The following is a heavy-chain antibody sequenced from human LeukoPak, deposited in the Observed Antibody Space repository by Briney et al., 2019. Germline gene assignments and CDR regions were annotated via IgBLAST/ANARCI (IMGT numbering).Heavy chain of an antibody. CDR1: GFTFSSYG. CDR3: ALYSSSWYGSDY. CDR2: IWYDGSNK. D-gene: IGHD6-13*01. V-gene: IGHV3-33*01. Sequence: PGGSLRLSCAASGFTFSSYGMHWVRQAPGKGLEWVAVIWYDGSNKYYADSVKGRFTISRDNSKNTLYLQMNSLRAEDTAVYYCALYSSSWYGSDYWGQGTLVTVSS. J-gene: IGHJ4*02.